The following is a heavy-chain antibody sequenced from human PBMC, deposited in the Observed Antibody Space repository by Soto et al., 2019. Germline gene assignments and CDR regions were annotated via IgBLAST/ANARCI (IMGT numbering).Heavy chain of an antibody. CDR3: AKTGETVVYYYYGMDV. Sequence: EVQLLESGGGLVQPGGSLRLSCAASGFTFSSYAMSWVRQAPGKGLEWVSAISGSGGSTYYADSVKGRFTISRDNSKNXLYLQMNSLRAEDTAVYYCAKTGETVVYYYYGMDVWGQGTTVTVSS. CDR1: GFTFSSYA. D-gene: IGHD3-16*01. CDR2: ISGSGGST. J-gene: IGHJ6*02. V-gene: IGHV3-23*01.